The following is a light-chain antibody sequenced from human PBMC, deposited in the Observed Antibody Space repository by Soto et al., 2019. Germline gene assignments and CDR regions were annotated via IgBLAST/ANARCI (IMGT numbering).Light chain of an antibody. CDR1: TSNIGGST. CDR3: CSYAGSYIWV. CDR2: GNN. V-gene: IGLV1-44*01. Sequence: QSVLTQPPSASGTPGQRVTIFCSGSTSNIGGSTVNWYQHLPGTAPKLLIFGNNRRPSGVPDRFSGSKSGTSASLAISGLQSEDAADYYCCSYAGSYIWVFGGGTKLTVL. J-gene: IGLJ3*02.